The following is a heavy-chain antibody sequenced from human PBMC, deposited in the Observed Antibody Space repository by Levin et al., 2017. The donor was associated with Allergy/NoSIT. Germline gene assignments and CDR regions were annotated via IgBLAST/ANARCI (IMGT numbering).Heavy chain of an antibody. CDR1: GFTFSSYA. Sequence: GESLKISCAASGFTFSSYAMSWVRQAPGKGLEWVSVIRGSGTGTHHADSVRGRFIISRDNSKNTLYLQMNSLRAEDTAIYYCAQFRGYDFWTGYIPYWGQGTLVTVSS. CDR2: IRGSGTGT. V-gene: IGHV3-23*01. J-gene: IGHJ4*02. CDR3: AQFRGYDFWTGYIPY. D-gene: IGHD3-3*01.